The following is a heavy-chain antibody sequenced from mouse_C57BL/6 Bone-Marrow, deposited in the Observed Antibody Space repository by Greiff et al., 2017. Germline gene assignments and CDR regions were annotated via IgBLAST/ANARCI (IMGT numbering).Heavy chain of an antibody. CDR3: AREDYGSKP. CDR2: INPNNGGT. V-gene: IGHV1-26*01. D-gene: IGHD1-1*01. CDR1: GYTFTDYY. Sequence: EVQLQQSGPELVKPGASVKISCKASGYTFTDYYMNWVKQSHGKSLEWIGDINPNNGGTSYNQKFKGKATLTVDKSSSTAYMELRSLTSEDSAVYYCAREDYGSKPWGQGTLVTVSA. J-gene: IGHJ3*01.